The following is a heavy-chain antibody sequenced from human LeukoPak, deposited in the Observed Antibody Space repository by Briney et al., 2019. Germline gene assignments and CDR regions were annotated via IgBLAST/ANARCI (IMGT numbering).Heavy chain of an antibody. CDR2: IIPIFGTA. CDR3: ARDDRYSGSYPAYYYYGMDV. V-gene: IGHV1-69*13. CDR1: GGTFSSYA. J-gene: IGHJ6*02. Sequence: ASVKVSCKASGGTFSSYAISWVRQAPGQGLEWMGGIIPIFGTANYAQKFQGRVTITADESTSTAYMELSSLRSEDTAVYYCARDDRYSGSYPAYYYYGMDVWGQGTTVTVSS. D-gene: IGHD1-26*01.